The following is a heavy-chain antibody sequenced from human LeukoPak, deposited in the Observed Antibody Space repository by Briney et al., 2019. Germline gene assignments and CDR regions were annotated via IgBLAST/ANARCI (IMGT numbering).Heavy chain of an antibody. CDR3: ATPSGGY. V-gene: IGHV3-21*01. Sequence: GGSLRLSCAASGFTFSSYSMNWVRQAPGKGLEWVSFISTSSSYIHNADSVKGRFTISRDNAENSLYLQMNSLRAEDTAVYYCATPSGGYWGQGTLVTVSS. D-gene: IGHD6-25*01. J-gene: IGHJ4*02. CDR2: ISTSSSYI. CDR1: GFTFSSYS.